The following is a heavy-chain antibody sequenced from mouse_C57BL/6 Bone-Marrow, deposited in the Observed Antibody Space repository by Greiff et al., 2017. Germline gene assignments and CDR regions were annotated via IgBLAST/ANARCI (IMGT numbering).Heavy chain of an antibody. V-gene: IGHV1-9*01. CDR1: GYTFTGYW. CDR2: ILPGSGST. CDR3: ARETTVARYGYFDL. Sequence: QVQPQQSGAELMKPGASVKLSCKATGYTFTGYWIEWVKQRPGHGLEWIGEILPGSGSTNYNEKFKGKATFTADTSSNTAYMQLSSLTTEDSAIYFCARETTVARYGYFDLWRTGNTVTVSS. D-gene: IGHD1-1*01. J-gene: IGHJ1*03.